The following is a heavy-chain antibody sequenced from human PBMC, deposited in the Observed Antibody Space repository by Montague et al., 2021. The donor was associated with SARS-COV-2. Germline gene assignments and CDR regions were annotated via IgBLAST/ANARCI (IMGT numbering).Heavy chain of an antibody. Sequence: SETLSLTCTVSGGSISSYYWSWIRQPPGKGLEWIGYIYYSGSTNYNPSLKSRVTISVDTSKNQFSLKLSSVTAADTAVYYCARALYCSGGSCYPNWFDPWGQGTLVTVPS. V-gene: IGHV4-59*01. D-gene: IGHD2-15*01. CDR1: GGSISSYY. CDR3: ARALYCSGGSCYPNWFDP. J-gene: IGHJ5*02. CDR2: IYYSGST.